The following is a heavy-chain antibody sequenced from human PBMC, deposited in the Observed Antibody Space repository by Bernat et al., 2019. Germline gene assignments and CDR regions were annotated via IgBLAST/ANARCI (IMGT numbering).Heavy chain of an antibody. V-gene: IGHV4-34*01. CDR2: INHSGST. CDR1: GGSFIGYY. J-gene: IGHJ6*03. Sequence: QVQLQQWGAGLLKPSETLSLTCAVYGGSFIGYYWSWIRQPPGKGLEWIGEINHSGSTNYNPSLKSRVTISVDRSKNQFALKLRTVIAAGTTVYYYGRGQDQTLMVGALGYYYYYMDVWGKGTTVTVSS. D-gene: IGHD2-8*01. CDR3: GRGQDQTLMVGALGYYYYYMDV.